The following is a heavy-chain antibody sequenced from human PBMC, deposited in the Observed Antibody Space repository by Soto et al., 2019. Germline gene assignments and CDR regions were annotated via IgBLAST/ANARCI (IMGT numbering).Heavy chain of an antibody. D-gene: IGHD1-7*01. CDR3: ARAPRELLAEGPLFLYYYYGFDV. CDR1: GGSFTEAY. Sequence: QVHLQQWGAGLLKPSGTLSLTCAVSGGSFTEAYWTWVRQSPGRGLEWIGEVFHAGNTNYNPSQKSRVTLSLDTAKNQFSLRLTSVTAADSAVYYCARAPRELLAEGPLFLYYYYGFDVWGQGTTVIVSS. V-gene: IGHV4-34*12. J-gene: IGHJ6*02. CDR2: VFHAGNT.